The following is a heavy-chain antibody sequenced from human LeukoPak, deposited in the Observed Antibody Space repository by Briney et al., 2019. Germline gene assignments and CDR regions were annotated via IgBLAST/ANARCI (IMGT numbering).Heavy chain of an antibody. CDR2: ISSSSSTI. Sequence: GGSLRLSCAASGFTFSSYSMNWVRQAPGKGLEWVSYISSSSSTIYYADSVKGRFTISRDNAKNSLYLQMNSLRAEDTAVYYCARAPAHRGYCSGGSCYFYYFDYWGQGTLVTVSS. CDR1: GFTFSSYS. V-gene: IGHV3-48*01. D-gene: IGHD2-15*01. CDR3: ARAPAHRGYCSGGSCYFYYFDY. J-gene: IGHJ4*02.